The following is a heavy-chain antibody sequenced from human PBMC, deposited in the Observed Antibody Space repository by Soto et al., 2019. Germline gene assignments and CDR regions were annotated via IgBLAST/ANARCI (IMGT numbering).Heavy chain of an antibody. Sequence: SETLSLTCTVSGGSISSYYWSWIRQPPGKGLEWIGYIYNSGSTNYNPSLKSRVNISVDMSKNQFSLKLNSVTAADTAVYYCARHESSGWYYFDYWGQGTLVTVSS. CDR3: ARHESSGWYYFDY. V-gene: IGHV4-59*08. D-gene: IGHD6-19*01. CDR2: IYNSGST. CDR1: GGSISSYY. J-gene: IGHJ4*02.